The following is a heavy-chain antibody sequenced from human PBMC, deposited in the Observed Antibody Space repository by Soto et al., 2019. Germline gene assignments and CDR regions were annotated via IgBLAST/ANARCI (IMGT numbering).Heavy chain of an antibody. CDR2: IIPIFGTA. CDR1: GGTFSSYA. CDR3: ARGSGIAVADLDP. Sequence: SVKVSCKASGGTFSSYAISWVRQAPGQGLEWMGGIIPIFGTANYAQKFQGRVTITADESTSTAYMELSSLRSEDTAVYYCARGSGIAVADLDPWGQRTLVTVSS. V-gene: IGHV1-69*13. J-gene: IGHJ5*02. D-gene: IGHD6-19*01.